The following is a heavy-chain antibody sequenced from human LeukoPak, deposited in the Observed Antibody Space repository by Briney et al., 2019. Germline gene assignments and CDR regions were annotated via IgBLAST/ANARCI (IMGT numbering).Heavy chain of an antibody. CDR3: ARVAPLYYYDSSGFDY. V-gene: IGHV4-59*01. CDR1: GGSFSGYY. CDR2: IYYSGST. J-gene: IGHJ4*02. Sequence: SETLSLTCAVYGGSFSGYYWSWIRQPPGKGLEWVGYIYYSGSTNYNPSLKRQVTVSVDTSKNQFSLKLSPVTAADTAVYYCARVAPLYYYDSSGFDYWGQGTLVTVSS. D-gene: IGHD3-22*01.